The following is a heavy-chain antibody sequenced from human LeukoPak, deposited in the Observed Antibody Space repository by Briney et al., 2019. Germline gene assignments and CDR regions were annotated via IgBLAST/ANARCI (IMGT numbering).Heavy chain of an antibody. V-gene: IGHV4-30-2*01. Sequence: SQTLSLTCTVSGGSISSGGYYWSWIRQPPGKGLEWIGYIYHSGNTYYNPSLKSRVTISVDRSKNQFSLKLSSVTAADTAVYYCARVGFSSSSQGIDYWGQGTLVTVSS. CDR2: IYHSGNT. CDR3: ARVGFSSSSQGIDY. D-gene: IGHD6-6*01. CDR1: GGSISSGGYY. J-gene: IGHJ4*02.